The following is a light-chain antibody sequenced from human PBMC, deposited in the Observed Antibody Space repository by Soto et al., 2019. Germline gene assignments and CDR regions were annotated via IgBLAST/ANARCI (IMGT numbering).Light chain of an antibody. Sequence: EIALTKSPATLSLSPGETATLSSRASQSISYNLAWYQQKPGQAPRLLIYDASTTATGVTARFSGSGSGTDFTLSISSLAPEDCDGCYCQQRGDWPLYTFGQGARLEIK. J-gene: IGKJ2*01. CDR3: QQRGDWPLYT. CDR1: QSISYN. CDR2: DAS. V-gene: IGKV3-11*01.